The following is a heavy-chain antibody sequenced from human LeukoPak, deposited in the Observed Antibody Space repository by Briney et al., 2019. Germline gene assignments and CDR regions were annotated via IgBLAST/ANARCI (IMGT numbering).Heavy chain of an antibody. Sequence: PGGSLRLSCAASGFTFSDYDMNWVRQAPGKGLEWVSSISSSSSYIKYADSVMGRFTISRDNAKNSLYLQMNSLRAEDTAVYYCARVPYSGYHFDYWGQGTLVTVSS. J-gene: IGHJ4*02. CDR2: ISSSSSYI. CDR1: GFTFSDYD. CDR3: ARVPYSGYHFDY. V-gene: IGHV3-21*01. D-gene: IGHD1-26*01.